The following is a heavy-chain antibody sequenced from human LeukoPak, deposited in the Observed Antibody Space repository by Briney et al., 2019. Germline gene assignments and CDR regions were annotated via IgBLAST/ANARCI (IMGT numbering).Heavy chain of an antibody. D-gene: IGHD2-2*02. CDR1: GYTFTGYY. J-gene: IGHJ4*02. V-gene: IGHV1-2*02. CDR2: INPNSGGT. Sequence: ASVKVSCKASGYTFTGYYMHWVRQAPGQGLEWMGWINPNSGGTNYAQKFQGRVTMTRDTSISTAYMELSRLRSDDTAVYYCARDTDFYCSSTSCYNLLEEWGQGTLVTVSS. CDR3: ARDTDFYCSSTSCYNLLEE.